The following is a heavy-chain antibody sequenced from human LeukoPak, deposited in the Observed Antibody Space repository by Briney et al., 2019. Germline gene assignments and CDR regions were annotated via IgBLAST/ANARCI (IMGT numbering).Heavy chain of an antibody. CDR2: INHSGSA. D-gene: IGHD1-7*01. CDR3: ARSGGLAGTNAFDI. J-gene: IGHJ3*02. Sequence: SETLSLTCAVYGGSFSGYYWSWIRQPPGKGLEWIGEINHSGSANYNPSLKSRVTISVDTSKNQFSLKLSSVTAADTAVYYCARSGGLAGTNAFDIWGQGTMVTVSS. CDR1: GGSFSGYY. V-gene: IGHV4-34*01.